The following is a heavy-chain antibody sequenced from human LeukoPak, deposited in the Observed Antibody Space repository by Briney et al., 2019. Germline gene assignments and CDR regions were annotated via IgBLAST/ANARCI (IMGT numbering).Heavy chain of an antibody. J-gene: IGHJ4*02. Sequence: PSETLSLTCTVSGGSISSYYWSWIRQPPGKGLEWIGYIYYSGSTYYNPSLKSRVIISVDTSRNQFSLRLSSVTAADTAVYYCARAGFYDGSGSYYFDYWGQGTLVTVSS. D-gene: IGHD3-10*01. CDR2: IYYSGST. V-gene: IGHV4-59*08. CDR1: GGSISSYY. CDR3: ARAGFYDGSGSYYFDY.